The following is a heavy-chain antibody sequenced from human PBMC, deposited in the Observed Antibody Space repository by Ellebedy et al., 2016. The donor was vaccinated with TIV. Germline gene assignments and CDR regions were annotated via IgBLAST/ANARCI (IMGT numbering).Heavy chain of an antibody. D-gene: IGHD6-13*01. V-gene: IGHV3-7*01. CDR2: IKPDGTDK. Sequence: PGGSLRLSCAASGFAFKNSWMSWVRQAPGKGPEWVANIKPDGTDKLYVDAVKGRFNISRDNAKNSLFLQMNSLRADDTAVYYCARGGASSLPFDPWGQGKLVTVSS. J-gene: IGHJ5*02. CDR3: ARGGASSLPFDP. CDR1: GFAFKNSW.